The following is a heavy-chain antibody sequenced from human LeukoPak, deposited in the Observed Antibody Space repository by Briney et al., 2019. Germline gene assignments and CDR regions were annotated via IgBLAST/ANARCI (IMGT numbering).Heavy chain of an antibody. CDR1: CGVFRGFY. Sequence: LATQFITCTIYCGVFRGFYWSLIHNPPRTGLDLNGEINHSGSTNYNPSLKSRVTISVDTSKNQFSLKLSSVTAADTAVYYCARGRRWRYSSGVDYWGQGTLVTVSS. V-gene: IGHV4-34*01. J-gene: IGHJ4*02. CDR2: INHSGST. CDR3: ARGRRWRYSSGVDY. D-gene: IGHD6-19*01.